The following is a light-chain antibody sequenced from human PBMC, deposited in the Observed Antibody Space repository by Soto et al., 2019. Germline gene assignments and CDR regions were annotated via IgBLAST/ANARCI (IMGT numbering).Light chain of an antibody. CDR3: MQALQTPLT. J-gene: IGKJ4*01. V-gene: IGKV2-28*01. Sequence: DIVMTQSPLSLPVTPGEPASISCRSSQSLLYINGYNYLDWYLQKPGQSPQLLIHLGSSRASGVPDRFSGSGSGTDFTLKISRVEAEDVGVYYCMQALQTPLTFGGGTKVDIK. CDR1: QSLLYINGYNY. CDR2: LGS.